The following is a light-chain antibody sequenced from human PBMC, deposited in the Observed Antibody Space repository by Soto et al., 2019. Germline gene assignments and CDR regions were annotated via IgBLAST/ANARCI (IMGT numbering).Light chain of an antibody. V-gene: IGKV1-39*01. CDR2: TAS. Sequence: DIQMTQSPSSLSASVGDRVTISCRASQTIDNYLNWYQQKPGKDTKLVIFTASNLQSGVPSRFGGGGSGTDFTLTISSLQPEDFATYYCQQTYSQQNYGSPALTFGGGTKVDI. CDR1: QTIDNY. J-gene: IGKJ4*02. CDR3: QQTYSQQNYGSPALT.